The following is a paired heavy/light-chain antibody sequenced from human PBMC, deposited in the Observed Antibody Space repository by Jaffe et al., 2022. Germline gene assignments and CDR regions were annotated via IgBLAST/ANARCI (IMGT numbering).Heavy chain of an antibody. CDR3: AGHGSCPNCYFDS. D-gene: IGHD1-1*01. Sequence: QLQLQESGPGLVKPSETLSLTCIVSGGTITNKNYYWDWIRQTPGKGLEWIGNIYYNGGTHVNPSLTRRVSMSVDTSTNQFSLRLSSVTAADTAVYYCAGHGSCPNCYFDSWGQGILVTVSS. CDR1: GGTITNKNYY. J-gene: IGHJ4*02. V-gene: IGHV4-39*01. CDR2: IYYNGGT.
Light chain of an antibody. V-gene: IGKV1-5*03. Sequence: DIQMTQSPSTLSASVGDRVTITCRASESISKSLAWYQQKPGKAPKLLIYEASNLESGVPSRFSGSGSGTEFTLTISSLKSDDFATYYCQQYKSYSPYTFGQGTKVAIK. CDR3: QQYKSYSPYT. J-gene: IGKJ2*01. CDR1: ESISKS. CDR2: EAS.